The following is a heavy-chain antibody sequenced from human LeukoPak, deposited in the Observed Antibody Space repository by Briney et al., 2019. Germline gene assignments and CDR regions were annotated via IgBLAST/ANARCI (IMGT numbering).Heavy chain of an antibody. CDR3: ARIYSGYDYYYYYYMDV. CDR2: ISSSGSTI. J-gene: IGHJ6*03. V-gene: IGHV3-11*04. Sequence: GGSLRLSCPASGFTFSDYYMSWIRQAPGKGLEWVSYISSSGSTIYYADSVKGRFTISRDNAKNSLYLQMNSLRAEDTAVYYCARIYSGYDYYYYYYMDVWGKGTTVTVSS. D-gene: IGHD5-12*01. CDR1: GFTFSDYY.